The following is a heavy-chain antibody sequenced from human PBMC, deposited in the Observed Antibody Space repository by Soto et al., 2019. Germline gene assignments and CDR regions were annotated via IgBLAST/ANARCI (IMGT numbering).Heavy chain of an antibody. V-gene: IGHV1-69*13. Sequence: SVKVSCKSSGGTFNSFAFSWVRQAPGEGLEWMGGLIVILGSTNYAQKFEGRVTITADEASSTAYMEVSDLRSEDTALYFCASGYYDSSGYSIDYWGQGTQVTVSS. CDR3: ASGYYDSSGYSIDY. CDR1: GGTFNSFA. J-gene: IGHJ4*02. D-gene: IGHD3-22*01. CDR2: LIVILGST.